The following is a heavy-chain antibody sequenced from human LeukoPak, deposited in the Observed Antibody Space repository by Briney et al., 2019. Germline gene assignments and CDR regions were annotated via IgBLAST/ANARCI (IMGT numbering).Heavy chain of an antibody. J-gene: IGHJ4*02. CDR3: ARGNGVAGNLDY. CDR2: INAGNGNT. V-gene: IGHV1-3*01. CDR1: GYTFTSYA. D-gene: IGHD6-19*01. Sequence: ASVKVSCKASGYTFTSYAMHWVRQAPGQRLEWMGWINAGNGNTKYSQKFQGRVTITRDTSASTAYMELSSLRSEDTAVYYCARGNGVAGNLDYWGQGTLVTVSS.